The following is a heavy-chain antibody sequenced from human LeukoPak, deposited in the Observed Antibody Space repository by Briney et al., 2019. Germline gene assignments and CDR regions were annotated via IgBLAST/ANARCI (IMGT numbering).Heavy chain of an antibody. CDR3: ATTTIGSSSSYYFRY. D-gene: IGHD6-6*01. V-gene: IGHV4-59*01. CDR1: EGSITTYY. CDR2: IYYSGTT. J-gene: IGHJ4*02. Sequence: SETLSLTCTISEGSITTYYWSWIRQPPGKGLEWIGYIYYSGTTDYNPALKSRVTLSVDTSKNQFSLTLTSVTAADTAMYYCATTTIGSSSSYYFRYWGRGTLVTVSS.